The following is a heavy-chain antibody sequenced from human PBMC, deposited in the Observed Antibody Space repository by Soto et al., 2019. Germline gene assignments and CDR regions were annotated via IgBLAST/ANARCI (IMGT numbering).Heavy chain of an antibody. Sequence: GESLKISCAASGFTFSSYAMHWVRQAPGKGLEWVAVISYDGSNKYYADSVKGRFTISRDNSKNTLYLQMNSLRAEDTAVYYCARESANWVDAFDIWGQGTMVTVSS. CDR2: ISYDGSNK. V-gene: IGHV3-30*04. J-gene: IGHJ3*02. D-gene: IGHD7-27*01. CDR3: ARESANWVDAFDI. CDR1: GFTFSSYA.